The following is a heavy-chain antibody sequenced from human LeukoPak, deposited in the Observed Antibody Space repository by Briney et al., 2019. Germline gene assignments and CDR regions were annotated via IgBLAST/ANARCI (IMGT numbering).Heavy chain of an antibody. CDR2: IWYDGSNK. V-gene: IGHV3-33*06. CDR1: GFTFSSYG. D-gene: IGHD3-3*01. CDR3: AKVVSEEIWSGYWY. Sequence: GRSLRLSCAASGFTFSSYGMHWVRQAPGKGLEWVAVIWYDGSNKYYADSVKGRFTISRDNSKNTLYLQMNSLRAEDTAVYYCAKVVSEEIWSGYWYWSQGTLVTVSS. J-gene: IGHJ4*02.